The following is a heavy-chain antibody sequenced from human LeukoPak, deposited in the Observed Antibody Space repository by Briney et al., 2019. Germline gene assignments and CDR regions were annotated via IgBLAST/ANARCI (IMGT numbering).Heavy chain of an antibody. CDR2: IYYSEST. J-gene: IGHJ4*02. D-gene: IGHD3-16*02. V-gene: IGHV4-59*01. CDR1: GDSISNYY. Sequence: PSETLSLTCTVSGDSISNYYWSWIRQPPGKGLEWIGYIYYSESTNYNPSLKSRVTISTDTSKSQFSPNLRSVTAEDTGIYYCARGRCRNSGCRPYFDYWGQGTQVTVSS. CDR3: ARGRCRNSGCRPYFDY.